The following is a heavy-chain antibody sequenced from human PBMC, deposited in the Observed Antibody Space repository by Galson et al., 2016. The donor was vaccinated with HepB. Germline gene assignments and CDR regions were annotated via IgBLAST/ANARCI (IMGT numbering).Heavy chain of an antibody. J-gene: IGHJ4*02. V-gene: IGHV3-23*01. CDR3: AKAHPSPTATGGF. CDR1: GFTFSDYA. CDR2: ISSNGATT. Sequence: SLRLSCAVSGFTFSDYAMSWVRQAPGKGLEWVSAISSNGATTYHADSVKGRSTISRDNSKSTLYLQMNSLRVEDTAVYYCAKAHPSPTATGGFWGQGTLVIVSS. D-gene: IGHD7-27*01.